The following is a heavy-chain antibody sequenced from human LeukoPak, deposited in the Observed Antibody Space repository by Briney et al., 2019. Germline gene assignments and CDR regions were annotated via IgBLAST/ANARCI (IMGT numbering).Heavy chain of an antibody. J-gene: IGHJ6*03. V-gene: IGHV4-34*01. CDR3: ARHRAGTLGYYYYYMDV. CDR1: GGSFSGYY. D-gene: IGHD6-19*01. CDR2: INHSGST. Sequence: SETLSLTCAVYGGSFSGYYWSWIRQPPGKGLEWIGEINHSGSTNYNPSLKSRVTISVDTSKNQFSLKLSSVTAADTAVYYCARHRAGTLGYYYYYMDVWGKGTTVTISS.